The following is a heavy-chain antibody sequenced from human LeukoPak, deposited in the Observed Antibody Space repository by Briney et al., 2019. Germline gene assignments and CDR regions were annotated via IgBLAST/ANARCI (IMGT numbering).Heavy chain of an antibody. J-gene: IGHJ6*02. V-gene: IGHV4-59*08. D-gene: IGHD5-18*01. CDR1: GDSISGYY. Sequence: PSETLSLTCSVSGDSISGYYWSWIRQPPGKGLEWIAYIYYNGASTKYNPSLKSRVTVSVDTSKNQFSLKLSSVTAADTAVYYCARLLSAGYSYGYYYYYGMDVWGQGTTVTVSS. CDR3: ARLLSAGYSYGYYYYYGMDV. CDR2: IYYNGAST.